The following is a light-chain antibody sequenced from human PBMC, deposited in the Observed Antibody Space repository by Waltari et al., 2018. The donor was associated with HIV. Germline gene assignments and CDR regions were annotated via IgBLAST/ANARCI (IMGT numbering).Light chain of an antibody. V-gene: IGLV2-8*01. CDR1: SSDIGGYNY. J-gene: IGLJ2*01. CDR2: EVT. Sequence: QSALTQPPSASGSPGQSVTISCTGSSSDIGGYNYVSWYQQYPGKVPKLIIYEVTQRPSGVPHRFSGSKSGNTASLTVSGLQSEDEANYYCISYAGSTRVFGGGTKLTVL. CDR3: ISYAGSTRV.